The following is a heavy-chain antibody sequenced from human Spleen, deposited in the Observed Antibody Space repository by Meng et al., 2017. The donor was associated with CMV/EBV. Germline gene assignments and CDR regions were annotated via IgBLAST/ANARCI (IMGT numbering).Heavy chain of an antibody. CDR1: GGFISSSSYY. D-gene: IGHD6-19*01. J-gene: IGHJ4*02. Sequence: QVQRRGVAPGLVKPWESVDLTCIVAGGFISSSSYYWGWIRQHPGKGLEWIGSIYYSGSTYYNPYLKSRVTISVDTSKNQFSLKLSSVTAADTAVYYCASQYSSGWYADYWGQGTLVTVSS. CDR2: IYYSGST. V-gene: IGHV4-39*07. CDR3: ASQYSSGWYADY.